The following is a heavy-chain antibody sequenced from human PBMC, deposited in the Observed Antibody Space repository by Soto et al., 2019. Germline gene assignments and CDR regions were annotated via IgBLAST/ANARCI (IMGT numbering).Heavy chain of an antibody. J-gene: IGHJ5*02. CDR3: ARDRSDSRYNWFDP. CDR2: ISYDGSNK. Sequence: GGSLRLSCAASGFTFSSYAMHWVRQAPGKRLEWVAVISYDGSNKYYADSVKGRFTISRDNSKNTLYLQMNSLRAEDTAVYYCARDRSDSRYNWFDPWGQGTLVTVSS. CDR1: GFTFSSYA. V-gene: IGHV3-30-3*01. D-gene: IGHD2-21*02.